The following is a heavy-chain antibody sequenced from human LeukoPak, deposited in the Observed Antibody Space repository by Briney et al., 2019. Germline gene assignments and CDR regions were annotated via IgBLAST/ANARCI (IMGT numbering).Heavy chain of an antibody. CDR3: ARGYCSSTSCYLVDY. CDR2: IYTSGST. Sequence: SETLSLTCTVSGGSISSYYWSWIRQPAGKGLEWIGRIYTSGSTNYNPSFKSRVTMSVDTSKNQFSLKLSSVTAADTAVYYCARGYCSSTSCYLVDYWGQGTLVTVSS. J-gene: IGHJ4*02. D-gene: IGHD2-2*01. CDR1: GGSISSYY. V-gene: IGHV4-4*07.